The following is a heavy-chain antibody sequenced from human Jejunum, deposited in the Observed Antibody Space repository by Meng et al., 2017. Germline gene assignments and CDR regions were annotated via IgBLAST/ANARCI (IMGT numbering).Heavy chain of an antibody. Sequence: GGSLRLSCEASGFTFTSYAMGWVRQAPGKGLEWVAAVSYDGSDTYYTDSVKGRFTISGDNSKNTVDLQMNSLRTEDTAVYYCARDGGGYADYWGQGTLVTVSS. V-gene: IGHV3-30*10. CDR2: VSYDGSDT. CDR1: GFTFTSYA. D-gene: IGHD5-12*01. CDR3: ARDGGGYADY. J-gene: IGHJ4*02.